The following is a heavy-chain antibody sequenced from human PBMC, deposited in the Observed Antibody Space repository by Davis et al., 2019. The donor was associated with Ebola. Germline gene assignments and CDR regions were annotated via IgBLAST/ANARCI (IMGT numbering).Heavy chain of an antibody. J-gene: IGHJ6*02. V-gene: IGHV4-34*01. Sequence: MPSETLSLTCAVYGGSFSGYYWSWIRQPPGKGLEWIGEINHSGSTNYNPSLKSRVTISVDTSKNQFSLKLSSVTAADTAVYYCARVRGHYYGSGCYSPTAYYYYYGMDVWGQGTTVTVSS. CDR3: ARVRGHYYGSGCYSPTAYYYYYGMDV. CDR2: INHSGST. D-gene: IGHD3-10*01. CDR1: GGSFSGYY.